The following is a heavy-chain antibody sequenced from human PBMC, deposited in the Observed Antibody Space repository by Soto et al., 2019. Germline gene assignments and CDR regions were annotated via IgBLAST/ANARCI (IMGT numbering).Heavy chain of an antibody. CDR1: GDSIISYY. D-gene: IGHD1-20*01. CDR2: VFHTGNT. Sequence: SETLPHTCSVSGDSIISYYWTRIRQPPGKGLQWIGYVFHTGNTNYNPSLKSRVTISEDASKNQVSLRLTSVTAADTAVYFCAREQYNWKIWGQGTLVTVSS. J-gene: IGHJ4*02. V-gene: IGHV4-59*01. CDR3: AREQYNWKI.